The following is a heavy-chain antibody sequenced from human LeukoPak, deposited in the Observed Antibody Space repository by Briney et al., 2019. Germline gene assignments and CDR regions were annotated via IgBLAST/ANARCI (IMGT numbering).Heavy chain of an antibody. CDR1: GYTFTSYD. CDR2: MNPNSGNT. D-gene: IGHD3-22*01. J-gene: IGHJ4*02. CDR3: ARGYYYDSSGYHYRDY. V-gene: IGHV1-8*01. Sequence: ASVKVSCKASGYTFTSYDINWVRQATGQGLEWMGWMNPNSGNTGYAQKFQGRVTMTRNTSISTAYMELSSLRSEDTAVYYCARGYYYDSSGYHYRDYWGQGTLVTVSS.